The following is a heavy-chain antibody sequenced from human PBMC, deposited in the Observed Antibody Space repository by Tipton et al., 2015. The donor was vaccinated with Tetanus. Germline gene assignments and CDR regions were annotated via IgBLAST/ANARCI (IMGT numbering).Heavy chain of an antibody. D-gene: IGHD3-3*01. J-gene: IGHJ4*02. CDR2: MNPNSGNT. CDR1: GYTFTSYD. V-gene: IGHV1-8*01. CDR3: ARDLFGLENPLPAGGY. Sequence: QLVQSGAEVKKPGASVKVSCKASGYTFTSYDINWVRQATGQGLEWMGWMNPNSGNTGYAQKFQGRVTMTRNTSISTAYMEPSSLRSEDTAVYYCARDLFGLENPLPAGGYWGQGTLVTVSS.